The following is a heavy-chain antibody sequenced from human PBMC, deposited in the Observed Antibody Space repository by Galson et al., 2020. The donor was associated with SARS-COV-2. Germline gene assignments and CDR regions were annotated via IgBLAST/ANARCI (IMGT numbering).Heavy chain of an antibody. CDR2: IYHSGST. CDR1: GYSISSGYY. D-gene: IGHD5-18*01. CDR3: ARGGIQLWDPLDY. Sequence: SQTLSLTCAVSGYSISSGYYWGWIRQPPGKGLEWIGTIYHSGSTYYNPSLKSRVTISVDTSKNQFSLKLSSVTAADTAVYYCARGGIQLWDPLDYWGQGTLGTVSS. J-gene: IGHJ4*02. V-gene: IGHV4-38-2*01.